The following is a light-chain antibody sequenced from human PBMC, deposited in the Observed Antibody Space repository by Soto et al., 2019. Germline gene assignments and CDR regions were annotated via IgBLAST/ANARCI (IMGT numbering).Light chain of an antibody. J-gene: IGLJ1*01. CDR1: SSDVGGYNY. V-gene: IGLV2-14*01. CDR2: EVS. CDR3: TSYTSSTTLDV. Sequence: QSVLTPPASVSGSPGQSITISCTGTSSDVGGYNYVSWYQQHPGKAHKLMIYEVSNRPSGVSNRFSGSKSGHTASLTISGLQSEDEADYFCTSYTSSTTLDVFGTGTKVTVL.